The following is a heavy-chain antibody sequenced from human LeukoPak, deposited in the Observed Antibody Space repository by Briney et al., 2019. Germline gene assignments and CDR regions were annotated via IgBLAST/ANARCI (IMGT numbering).Heavy chain of an antibody. J-gene: IGHJ4*02. CDR3: ARAERYFDWLHNFDY. V-gene: IGHV4-59*01. CDR1: GGSISSYY. CDR2: IYYSGST. Sequence: PSETLSLTCTVSGGSISSYYRSWIRQPPGKGLEWIGYIYYSGSTNYNPSLKSRVTISVDTSKNQFSLKLSSVTAADTAVYYCARAERYFDWLHNFDYWGQGTLVTVSS. D-gene: IGHD3-9*01.